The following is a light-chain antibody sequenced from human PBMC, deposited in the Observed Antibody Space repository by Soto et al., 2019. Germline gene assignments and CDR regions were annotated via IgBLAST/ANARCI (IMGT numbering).Light chain of an antibody. Sequence: DIQMTHSPSSLSASVGDMVTIPCRASQGISNFLAWYQQKPGKVPRLLIYAASTLQSGVPSRFSGSRSATDFNLTIRSLQPEDVATYYCQIYYSAPYPFGQGTKLEIQ. CDR3: QIYYSAPYP. J-gene: IGKJ2*01. V-gene: IGKV1-27*01. CDR2: AAS. CDR1: QGISNF.